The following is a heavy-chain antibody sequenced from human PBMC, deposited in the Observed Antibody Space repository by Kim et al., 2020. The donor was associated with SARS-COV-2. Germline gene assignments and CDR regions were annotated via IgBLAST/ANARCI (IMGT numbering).Heavy chain of an antibody. Sequence: ASVKVSCKASGFPLNGFYMHWVRQAPGQGLEWMSITHPSGGKTIYAQKFQGRVTMTRDTSTNTISMELSSLRSEDTATYYCARGGKLNFEDEEGFDYWGQ. CDR1: GFPLNGFY. CDR2: THPSGGKT. V-gene: IGHV1-46*02. J-gene: IGHJ4*02. CDR3: ARGGKLNFEDEEGFDY. D-gene: IGHD1-7*01.